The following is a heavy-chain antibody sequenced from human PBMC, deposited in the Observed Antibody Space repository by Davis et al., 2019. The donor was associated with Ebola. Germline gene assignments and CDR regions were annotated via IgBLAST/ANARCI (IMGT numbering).Heavy chain of an antibody. D-gene: IGHD1-26*01. CDR3: AKPPNNIVGAIYYFDY. Sequence: GESLKISCAASGFTFSSYAMSWVRQAPGKGLEWVSSISGSGGSTYSADSVKGRFTISRDNSQNTLYMQMTSLRAEDTAVYYCAKPPNNIVGAIYYFDYWGQGTLVTVSS. J-gene: IGHJ4*02. V-gene: IGHV3-23*01. CDR1: GFTFSSYA. CDR2: ISGSGGST.